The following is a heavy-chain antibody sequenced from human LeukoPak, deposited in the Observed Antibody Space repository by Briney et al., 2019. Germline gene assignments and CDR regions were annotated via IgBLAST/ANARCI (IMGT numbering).Heavy chain of an antibody. D-gene: IGHD6-6*01. Sequence: PGGSLRLSCAASGYTFSNYWMSWVRQAPGKGVEWVANIKQDGSEKNYADSVEGRFTISRDNAKNSLYLQMNSLRAEDTAVYYCARDGYTTSSVLRYWGQGTLVTVSS. CDR1: GYTFSNYW. V-gene: IGHV3-7*01. J-gene: IGHJ4*02. CDR3: ARDGYTTSSVLRY. CDR2: IKQDGSEK.